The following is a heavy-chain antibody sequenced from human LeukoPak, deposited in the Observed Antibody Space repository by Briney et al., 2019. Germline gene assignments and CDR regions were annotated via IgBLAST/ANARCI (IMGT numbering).Heavy chain of an antibody. CDR3: ARGPLRYYGSGFGYYYYYMDV. CDR2: MNPNSGNT. CDR1: GYTFTSYG. Sequence: EASVKVSCKASGYTFTSYGINWVRQATGQGLEWMGWMNPNSGNTGYAQKFQGRVTITRNTSISTAYMELSSLRSEDTAVYYCARGPLRYYGSGFGYYYYYMDVWGKGTTVTVSS. D-gene: IGHD3-10*01. V-gene: IGHV1-8*03. J-gene: IGHJ6*03.